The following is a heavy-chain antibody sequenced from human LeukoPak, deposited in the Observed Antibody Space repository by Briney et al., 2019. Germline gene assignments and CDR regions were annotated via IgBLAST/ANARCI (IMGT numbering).Heavy chain of an antibody. CDR3: ASMPVTASFFDY. CDR2: IFYSGNT. V-gene: IGHV4-59*08. D-gene: IGHD2-21*02. CDR1: GDSISSYN. J-gene: IGHJ4*02. Sequence: SETLSLTCTVSGDSISSYNWNWIRQSPGKGLEWIGYIFYSGNTNYNPSLKSRVTISVDTSKSQFSLKLSSVTAADTAVYYCASMPVTASFFDYWGQGTLVTVSS.